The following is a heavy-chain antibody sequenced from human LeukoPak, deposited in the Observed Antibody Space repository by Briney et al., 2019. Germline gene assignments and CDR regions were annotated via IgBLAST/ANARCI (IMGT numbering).Heavy chain of an antibody. CDR2: IYYSGST. CDR3: ARVDDYSNYGYFQH. J-gene: IGHJ1*01. V-gene: IGHV4-39*07. CDR1: GGSISSSSYY. D-gene: IGHD4-11*01. Sequence: SETLSLTCTVSGGSISSSSYYWGWIRQPPGKGLEWIGSIYYSGSTYYNPSLKSRVTISVDTSKNQFSLKLSFVTAADTAVYYCARVDDYSNYGYFQHWGQGTLVTVSS.